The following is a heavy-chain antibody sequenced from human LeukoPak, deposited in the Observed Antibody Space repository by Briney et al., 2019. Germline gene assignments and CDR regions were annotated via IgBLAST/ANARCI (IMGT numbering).Heavy chain of an antibody. CDR2: ISGSGGST. CDR3: AKDMEQWLVRSFFDY. CDR1: GFTFSSCA. V-gene: IGHV3-23*01. D-gene: IGHD6-19*01. Sequence: PGGSLRLSCAASGFTFSSCAMSWVRQAPGKGLEWVSAISGSGGSTYYADSVKGRFTISRDNSKNTLYLQMNSLRAEDTAVYYCAKDMEQWLVRSFFDYWGQGTLVTVSS. J-gene: IGHJ4*02.